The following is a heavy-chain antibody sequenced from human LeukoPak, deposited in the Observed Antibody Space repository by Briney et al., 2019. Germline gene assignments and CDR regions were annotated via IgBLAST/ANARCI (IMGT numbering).Heavy chain of an antibody. CDR2: ISGSAGNT. J-gene: IGHJ4*02. CDR3: AKVSLYYYDSSGYPSPDY. Sequence: LGGSLRLSCIASGFTFSSYAMSWVRQAPGKGLEWVSAISGSAGNTYYADSVKGRFTISRDNSKNTLYLQMNSLRVGDTAVYYCAKVSLYYYDSSGYPSPDYWGQGTLVTVSS. CDR1: GFTFSSYA. V-gene: IGHV3-23*01. D-gene: IGHD3-22*01.